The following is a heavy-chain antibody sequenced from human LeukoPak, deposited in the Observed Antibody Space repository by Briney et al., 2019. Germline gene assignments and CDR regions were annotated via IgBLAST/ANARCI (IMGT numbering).Heavy chain of an antibody. CDR1: GFTFSSYS. D-gene: IGHD2-8*01. J-gene: IGHJ4*02. CDR2: ISSSGTYI. CDR3: ARGYCTNGVCYHIPMFGY. Sequence: GGSLRLSCAASGFTFSSYSMNWVRQAPGKGLEWVSSISSSGTYIYYADSVKGRFTISRDNAKNSLYLQMNSLKVEDTALYYCARGYCTNGVCYHIPMFGYWGQGTLVTVSS. V-gene: IGHV3-21*01.